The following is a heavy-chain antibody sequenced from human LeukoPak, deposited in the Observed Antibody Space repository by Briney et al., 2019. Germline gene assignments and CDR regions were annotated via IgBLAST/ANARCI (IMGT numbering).Heavy chain of an antibody. CDR3: ARVGRVYYFDY. CDR2: IYSGGST. J-gene: IGHJ4*02. D-gene: IGHD1-26*01. CDR1: GFTVSSNY. Sequence: GGSLRLSCAASGFTVSSNYMSWVRQAPGKGLEWVSVIYSGGSTYYADSVKGRFTISRDNSKNTLYLQMNSLRAEDTAVYYCARVGRVYYFDYWGQGTLVTVSS. V-gene: IGHV3-53*01.